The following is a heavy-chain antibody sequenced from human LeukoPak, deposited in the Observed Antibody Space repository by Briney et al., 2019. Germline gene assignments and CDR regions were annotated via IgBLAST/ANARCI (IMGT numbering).Heavy chain of an antibody. D-gene: IGHD1-14*01. V-gene: IGHV3-53*01. Sequence: GSLRLSCAASGFTVSSNYMSWVRQAPGKGLEWVSVIYSGGSTYYADSVKGRFTISRDNSKNTLYLQMNSPRAEDTAVYYCARTEASYDAFDIWGQGTMVTVSS. CDR1: GFTVSSNY. CDR3: ARTEASYDAFDI. CDR2: IYSGGST. J-gene: IGHJ3*02.